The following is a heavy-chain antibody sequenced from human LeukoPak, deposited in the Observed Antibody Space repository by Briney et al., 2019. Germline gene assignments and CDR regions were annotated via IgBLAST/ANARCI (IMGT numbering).Heavy chain of an antibody. V-gene: IGHV4-59*12. CDR2: IYYSGST. D-gene: IGHD1-20*01. CDR1: GGSISSYY. Sequence: SETLSLTCTVSGGSISSYYWSWIRQPPGKGLEWIGYIYYSGSTYYNPSLKSRVTISVDTSKDQFSLKLSSVTAADTAVYYCAREGFSPLYNWNARYFDYWGQGTLVTVSS. J-gene: IGHJ4*02. CDR3: AREGFSPLYNWNARYFDY.